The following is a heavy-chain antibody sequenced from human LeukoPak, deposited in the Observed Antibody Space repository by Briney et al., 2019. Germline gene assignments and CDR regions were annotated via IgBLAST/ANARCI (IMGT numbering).Heavy chain of an antibody. Sequence: SETLSLTCTVSGGSISSGSYYWRWIRQPAGKGLEWIGRIYTSGSTNYNPSLKSRVTISVDTSKNQFSLKLSSVTAADTAVYYCARDQGWFDPWGQGTLVTVSS. CDR3: ARDQGWFDP. CDR1: GGSISSGSYY. J-gene: IGHJ5*02. CDR2: IYTSGST. V-gene: IGHV4-61*02.